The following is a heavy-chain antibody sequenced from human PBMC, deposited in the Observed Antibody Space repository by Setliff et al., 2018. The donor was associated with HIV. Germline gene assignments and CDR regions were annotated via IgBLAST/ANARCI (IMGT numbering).Heavy chain of an antibody. CDR2: FDPEYDKT. Sequence: ASVKVSCKTSGGFLSNNGIAWVRQAPGQGLEWMGGFDPEYDKTFYAQKFQGRVTMSEDTATDTAYMELTSLRSEDTAVYYCATRAYDSSGYLRSRVSGAAFDIWGQGTMVTVSS. V-gene: IGHV1-24*01. D-gene: IGHD3-22*01. J-gene: IGHJ3*02. CDR3: ATRAYDSSGYLRSRVSGAAFDI. CDR1: GGFLSNNG.